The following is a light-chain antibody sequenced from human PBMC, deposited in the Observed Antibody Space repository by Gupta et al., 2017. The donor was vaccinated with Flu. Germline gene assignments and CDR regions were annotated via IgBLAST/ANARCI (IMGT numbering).Light chain of an antibody. V-gene: IGKV4-1*01. CDR3: QQYYTTPIT. CDR2: WAS. CDR1: QSILYSLNNRNY. Sequence: DIVMTQSPDSLAVSLGERATINCKSSQSILYSLNNRNYLAWYQQKPGQPPKLLIYWASTRESGVPDRFSGSGSGTDFTLTISSLQAEDVAVYYCQQYYTTPITFGPGTKVDIK. J-gene: IGKJ3*01.